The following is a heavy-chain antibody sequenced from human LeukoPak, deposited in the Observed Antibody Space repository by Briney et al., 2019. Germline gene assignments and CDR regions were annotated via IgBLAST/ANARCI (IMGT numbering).Heavy chain of an antibody. J-gene: IGHJ4*02. Sequence: GGSLRLSCAASGFTFSSYWMHWVRQAPGKGLVWVSRINSDGSSTSYADSVKGRFTISRDNAKNTLYLQMNSLRAEDTAVYYCARDMGHPLGGFHYFDYWGQGTLVTVSS. V-gene: IGHV3-74*01. CDR3: ARDMGHPLGGFHYFDY. D-gene: IGHD3-16*01. CDR1: GFTFSSYW. CDR2: INSDGSST.